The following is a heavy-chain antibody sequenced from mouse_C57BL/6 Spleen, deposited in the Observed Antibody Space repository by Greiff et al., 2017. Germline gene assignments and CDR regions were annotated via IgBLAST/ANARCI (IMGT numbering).Heavy chain of an antibody. CDR1: GYTFTSYW. CDR3: AAHYYGSSYYAMDY. J-gene: IGHJ4*01. D-gene: IGHD1-1*01. CDR2: IYPGSGST. V-gene: IGHV1-55*01. Sequence: VQLQQSGAELVKPGASVKMSCKASGYTFTSYWITWVKQRPGQGLEWIGDIYPGSGSTNYNEKFKSKATLTVDTSSSTAYMQLSSLTSEDSAVYYCAAHYYGSSYYAMDYWGQGTSVTVSS.